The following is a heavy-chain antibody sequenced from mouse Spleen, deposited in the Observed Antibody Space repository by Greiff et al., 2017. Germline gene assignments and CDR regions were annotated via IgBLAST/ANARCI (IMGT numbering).Heavy chain of an antibody. J-gene: IGHJ3*01. CDR3: ARHGDDGNYTWFAY. CDR2: ISSGGSYT. CDR1: GFTFSSYA. V-gene: IGHV5-9-3*01. Sequence: EVKVVESGGGLVKPGGSLKLSCAASGFTFSSYAMSWVRQTPEKRLEWVATISSGGSYTYYPDSVKGRFTISRDNAKNTLYLQMSSLRSEDTAMYYCARHGDDGNYTWFAYWGQGTLVTVSA. D-gene: IGHD2-3*01.